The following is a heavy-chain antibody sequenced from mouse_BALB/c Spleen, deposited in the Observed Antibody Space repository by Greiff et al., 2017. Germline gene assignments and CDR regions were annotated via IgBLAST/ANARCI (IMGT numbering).Heavy chain of an antibody. CDR1: GFTFSSYG. D-gene: IGHD1-1*01. J-gene: IGHJ4*01. CDR3: ARSPAVEQTGSMDY. Sequence: EVHLVESGGDLVKPGGSLKLSCAASGFTFSSYGMSWVRQTPDKRLEWVATISSGGSYTYYPDSVKGRFTISRDNAKNTLYLQMSSLKSEDTAMYYCARSPAVEQTGSMDYWGQGTSVTVSS. V-gene: IGHV5-6*01. CDR2: ISSGGSYT.